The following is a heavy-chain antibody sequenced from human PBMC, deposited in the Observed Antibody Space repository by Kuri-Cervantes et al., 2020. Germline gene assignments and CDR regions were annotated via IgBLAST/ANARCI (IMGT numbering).Heavy chain of an antibody. Sequence: GESLKISCAASGFTFSSYGMHWVRQAPGKGLEWVSAISGSGGSTYYADSVKGRFTISRDNSKNTLYLQMNSLRAEDTAVYYCANLYGGVDYWGQGTRVTVSS. D-gene: IGHD4-23*01. J-gene: IGHJ4*02. V-gene: IGHV3-23*01. CDR1: GFTFSSYG. CDR2: ISGSGGST. CDR3: ANLYGGVDY.